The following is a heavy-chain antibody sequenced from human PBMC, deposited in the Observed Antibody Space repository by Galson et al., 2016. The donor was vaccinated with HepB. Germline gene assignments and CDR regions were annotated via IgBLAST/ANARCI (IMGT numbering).Heavy chain of an antibody. CDR3: ARVDYGSGWREGWFDP. V-gene: IGHV3-11*06. J-gene: IGHJ5*02. D-gene: IGHD6-19*01. Sequence: SLRLSCAASGLTFSDFYMSWIRQAPGKGLEWVSYISSSSSHTNYADSVKGRFTISRDNANNSLYLQMNSLRVVDTAVYYCARVDYGSGWREGWFDPWGQGTLVTVSS. CDR2: ISSSSSHT. CDR1: GLTFSDFY.